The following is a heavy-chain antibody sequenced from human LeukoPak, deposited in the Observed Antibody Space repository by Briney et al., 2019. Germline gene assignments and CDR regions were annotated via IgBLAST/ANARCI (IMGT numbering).Heavy chain of an antibody. CDR1: GFTFSSYW. CDR2: INSDGSST. CDR3: ARAGPGYSSSWRFDY. Sequence: PGRSLRLSCAASGFTFSSYWMHWVCQAPGKGLVWVSRINSDGSSTSYADSVKGRFTISRDNAKNTLYLQMNSLRAEDTAVYYCARAGPGYSSSWRFDYWGQGTLVTVSS. D-gene: IGHD6-13*01. V-gene: IGHV3-74*01. J-gene: IGHJ4*02.